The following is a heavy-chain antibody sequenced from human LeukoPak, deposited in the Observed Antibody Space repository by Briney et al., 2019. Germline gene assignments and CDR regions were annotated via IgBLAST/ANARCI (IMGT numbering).Heavy chain of an antibody. CDR1: GFTFSSYA. D-gene: IGHD1-26*01. V-gene: IGHV3-21*01. J-gene: IGHJ4*02. CDR3: AREIGGAHFDY. Sequence: GGSLRLSCAASGFTFSSYAMSWVRQAPGKGLEWVSSISSSGTYIYYADSVKGRFTISRDNAKNSLFLQMNSLRAEDAAVYYCAREIGGAHFDYWGQGTLVTVSS. CDR2: ISSSGTYI.